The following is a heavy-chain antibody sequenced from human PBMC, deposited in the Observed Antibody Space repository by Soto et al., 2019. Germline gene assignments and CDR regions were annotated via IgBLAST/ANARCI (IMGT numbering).Heavy chain of an antibody. CDR1: GYTFTSYG. Sequence: ASVKISCKASGYTFTSYGISWVRQAPGQGLEWMGWISAYNGNTNYAQKLQGRVTMTTDTSTSTAYMELRSLRSDDTAVYYCASGALGYCSGGSCYSGSYYYGMDVWGQGTTVTAP. CDR3: ASGALGYCSGGSCYSGSYYYGMDV. CDR2: ISAYNGNT. D-gene: IGHD2-15*01. J-gene: IGHJ6*02. V-gene: IGHV1-18*01.